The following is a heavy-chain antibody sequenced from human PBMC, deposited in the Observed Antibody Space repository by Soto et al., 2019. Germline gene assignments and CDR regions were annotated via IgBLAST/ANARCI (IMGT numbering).Heavy chain of an antibody. CDR2: INAGNGNT. D-gene: IGHD2-2*01. CDR1: GYTFTSYA. J-gene: IGHJ4*02. V-gene: IGHV1-3*01. Sequence: ASLKVSCKASGYTFTSYAMHWVRQAPGQRLEWMGWINAGNGNTKYSQKFQGRVTITRDTSASTAYMELSSLRSEDTAVYYCARSELRYCSSTSCFAGELDYWGQGTLVTVSS. CDR3: ARSELRYCSSTSCFAGELDY.